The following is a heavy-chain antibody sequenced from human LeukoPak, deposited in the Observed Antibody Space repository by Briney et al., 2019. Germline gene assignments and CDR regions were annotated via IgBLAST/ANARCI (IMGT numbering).Heavy chain of an antibody. CDR3: ARVTTRTKMDWFDP. J-gene: IGHJ5*02. V-gene: IGHV4-59*12. D-gene: IGHD4-17*01. Sequence: SETLSLTCTVSGGSISSYYWSWIRQPPGKGLEWIGYIYHSGSTYYNPSLKSRVTISVDRSKNQFSLKLSSVTAADTAVYYCARVTTRTKMDWFDPWGQGTLVTVSS. CDR1: GGSISSYY. CDR2: IYHSGST.